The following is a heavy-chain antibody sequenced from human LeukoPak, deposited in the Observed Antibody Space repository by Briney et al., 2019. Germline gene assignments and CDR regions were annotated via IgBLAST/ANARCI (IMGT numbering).Heavy chain of an antibody. Sequence: SETLSLTCTVSGGSISSYYWSWIRQPPGKGLEWIGYIYYSGSTNYNPSLKSRATISVDTSKNQFSLKLSSVTAADTAVYYCARCLYSSGWETGAFDIWGQGTMVTVSS. J-gene: IGHJ3*02. V-gene: IGHV4-59*01. CDR3: ARCLYSSGWETGAFDI. D-gene: IGHD6-19*01. CDR1: GGSISSYY. CDR2: IYYSGST.